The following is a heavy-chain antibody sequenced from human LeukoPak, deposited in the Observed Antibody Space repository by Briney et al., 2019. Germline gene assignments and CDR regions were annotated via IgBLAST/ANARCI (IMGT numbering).Heavy chain of an antibody. V-gene: IGHV3-23*01. D-gene: IGHD3-3*01. J-gene: IGHJ4*02. CDR2: IGGRDDRT. CDR3: AKDPNPFYDFWSGYK. Sequence: GGSLRLSCAASGFTFTGHTMTWLRQAPGKGLEWVSIIGGRDDRTYYADSVKGRFTISRDNSKNILYLQMNSLRAEDAAVYYCAKDPNPFYDFWSGYKWGQGTLVTVSS. CDR1: GFTFTGHT.